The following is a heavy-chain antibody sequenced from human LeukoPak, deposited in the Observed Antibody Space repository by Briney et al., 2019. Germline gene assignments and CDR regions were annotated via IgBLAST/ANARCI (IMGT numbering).Heavy chain of an antibody. CDR1: GGTFSSYA. D-gene: IGHD6-25*01. J-gene: IGHJ6*03. V-gene: IGHV1-69*13. Sequence: SVKVSCKASGGTFSSYAISWVRQAPGQGLEWMGGIIPIFGTANYAQKFQGRVTITADESTSTAYMELSSLRSEDTAVYYCARGWARQRHMDVWGKGTTVTVSS. CDR2: IIPIFGTA. CDR3: ARGWARQRHMDV.